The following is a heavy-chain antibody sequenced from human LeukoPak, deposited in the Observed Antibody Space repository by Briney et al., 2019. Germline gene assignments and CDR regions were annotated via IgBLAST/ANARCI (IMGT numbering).Heavy chain of an antibody. CDR3: AREDSSSFDY. V-gene: IGHV3-21*01. J-gene: IGHJ4*02. Sequence: GGSLRLSCAASGFTFSSYSMNWVRQAPGKGLEWVSSISSSSSYIYYADSLKGRFTISRDDAKNSLYLQMNSLRAEDTAVYYCAREDSSSFDYWGQGTLVTVSS. CDR1: GFTFSSYS. D-gene: IGHD6-13*01. CDR2: ISSSSSYI.